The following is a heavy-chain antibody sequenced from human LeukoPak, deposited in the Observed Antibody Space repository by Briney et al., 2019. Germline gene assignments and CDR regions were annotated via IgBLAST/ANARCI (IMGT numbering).Heavy chain of an antibody. Sequence: SETLSLTCTVSGGSISSGSYYWAWIRQPPGKGLEWIGSIFYSGTTFYNPSLKSRVTIFVDTSKNQFSLKLNSVTAADTAVYYCARRDIVTTINTWGQGTLVTVSS. CDR2: IFYSGTT. J-gene: IGHJ4*02. CDR1: GGSISSGSYY. D-gene: IGHD5-12*01. V-gene: IGHV4-39*01. CDR3: ARRDIVTTINT.